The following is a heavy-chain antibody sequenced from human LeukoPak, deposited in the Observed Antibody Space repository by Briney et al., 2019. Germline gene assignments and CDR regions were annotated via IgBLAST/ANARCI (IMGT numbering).Heavy chain of an antibody. CDR2: ISDSGGTT. D-gene: IGHD2-2*01. V-gene: IGHV3-23*01. CDR3: ARVVPAAIYWFDP. Sequence: GGSLRLSCAASGFTFSDYYMSWIRQAPGKGLEWVSVISDSGGTTYYADSVKGRFTISRDNSRNTLYLQMNSLRVEDTAVYYCARVVPAAIYWFDPWGQGTLVTVSS. CDR1: GFTFSDYY. J-gene: IGHJ5*02.